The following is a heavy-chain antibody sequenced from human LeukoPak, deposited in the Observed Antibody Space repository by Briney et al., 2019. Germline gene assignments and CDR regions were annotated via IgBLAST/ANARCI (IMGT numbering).Heavy chain of an antibody. V-gene: IGHV3-33*01. D-gene: IGHD3-10*01. J-gene: IGHJ4*02. CDR3: ARASGPFDF. Sequence: VWSLRLFCAASGFIFSTYCLHCVRQAPGKGLEWVAVIFSDGYTKYYAASVKDRFPISRDNSKNTLYLHMNSLIPGDTGVYYCARASGPFDFWGQGTLLTVSS. CDR1: GFIFSTYC. CDR2: IFSDGYTK.